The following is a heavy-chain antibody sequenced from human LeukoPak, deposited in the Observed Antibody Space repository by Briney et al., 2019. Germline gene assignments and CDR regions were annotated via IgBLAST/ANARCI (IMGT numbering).Heavy chain of an antibody. J-gene: IGHJ6*03. CDR2: INTHRGNT. CDR3: ARGVGIAAVGSFYYYMDV. CDR1: GYSFNSYG. Sequence: ASVTVSCKASGYSFNSYGINWVRQAPGQGLEWMGWINTHRGNTNYAQKFQGRVTMTTDTSTSTAYMELKSLRSDDTAVYYCARGVGIAAVGSFYYYMDVWGKGTTVTVS. V-gene: IGHV1-18*01. D-gene: IGHD6-13*01.